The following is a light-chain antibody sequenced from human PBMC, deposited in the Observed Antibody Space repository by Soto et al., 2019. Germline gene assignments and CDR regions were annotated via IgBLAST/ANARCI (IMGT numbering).Light chain of an antibody. Sequence: QSVLTQPASVSGSPGQSITISCTGTSSDVGGYNHVSWYQQHPGKAPKLMIYEGTKRPTGVSDRFSGSKSGNTASLKISGLQAEDEAEYYCCSYSGSSTYVFGSGTKVTV. J-gene: IGLJ1*01. CDR2: EGT. CDR1: SSDVGGYNH. V-gene: IGLV2-23*01. CDR3: CSYSGSSTYV.